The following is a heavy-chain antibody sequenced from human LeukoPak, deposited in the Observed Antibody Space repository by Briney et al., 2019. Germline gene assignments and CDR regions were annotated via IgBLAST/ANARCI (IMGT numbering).Heavy chain of an antibody. V-gene: IGHV3-48*01. CDR2: ISSSSSTI. CDR1: RFTFSSYS. J-gene: IGHJ1*01. D-gene: IGHD4-23*01. Sequence: GGSLRLSCAASRFTFSSYSMNWVRQAPGKGLEWVSYISSSSSTIYYADSVKGRFTISRDNAKNSLYLQMNSLRAEDTAVYYCARGPNSVQEAEYFQHWGQGTLVTVSS. CDR3: ARGPNSVQEAEYFQH.